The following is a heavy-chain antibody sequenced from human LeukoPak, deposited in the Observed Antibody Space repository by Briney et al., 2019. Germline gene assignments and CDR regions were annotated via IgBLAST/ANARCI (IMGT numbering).Heavy chain of an antibody. V-gene: IGHV4-39*07. Sequence: SETLSLTCTVSGGSISSSSYYWGWIRQPPGKGLEWIGSIYYSGSTYYNPSLKSRVTISVDTSKNQFSLKLSSVTAADTAVYYCARATKTGTTGNWGQGTLVTVSS. J-gene: IGHJ4*02. D-gene: IGHD1-1*01. CDR1: GGSISSSSYY. CDR3: ARATKTGTTGN. CDR2: IYYSGST.